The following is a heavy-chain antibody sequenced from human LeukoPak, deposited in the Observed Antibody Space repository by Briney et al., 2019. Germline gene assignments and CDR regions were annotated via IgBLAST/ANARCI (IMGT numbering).Heavy chain of an antibody. V-gene: IGHV4-59*01. CDR1: GGSISSYY. Sequence: KPSETLSLTCTVSGGSISSYYWSWIRQPPGKGLEWIGYIYYSGSTNYNPSLKSRVTISVDTSKNQFPLKLSSVTAADTAVYYCAREGPPYAFDIWGQGTMVTVSS. J-gene: IGHJ3*02. CDR2: IYYSGST. CDR3: AREGPPYAFDI.